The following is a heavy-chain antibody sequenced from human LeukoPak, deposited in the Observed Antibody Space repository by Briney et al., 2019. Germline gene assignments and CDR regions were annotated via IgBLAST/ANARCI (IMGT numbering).Heavy chain of an antibody. CDR1: GYTFTSYG. V-gene: IGHV1-18*01. D-gene: IGHD6-19*01. CDR2: ISAYNGNT. CDR3: ARVGMGWTAVAVNFDY. Sequence: ASVKVSCKASGYTFTSYGISWVRQAPGQGLEWMGWISAYNGNTNYAQKLQGRVTMTTDTSTSTAYMELRSLRSDDTAVYYCARVGMGWTAVAVNFDYWGQGTLVTVSS. J-gene: IGHJ4*02.